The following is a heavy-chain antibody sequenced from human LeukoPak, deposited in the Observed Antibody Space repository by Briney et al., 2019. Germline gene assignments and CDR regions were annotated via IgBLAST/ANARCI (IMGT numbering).Heavy chain of an antibody. CDR1: GYTFTSYY. CDR3: ARSPLSIAARPPFDY. J-gene: IGHJ4*02. D-gene: IGHD6-6*01. CDR2: INPSGGST. V-gene: IGHV1-46*01. Sequence: ASVKVSCKASGYTFTSYYMHWVRQAPGQGLEWMGIINPSGGSTSYAQKFQGRVTMTRDTSTSTVYMELSSLRSEDTAVYYWARSPLSIAARPPFDYWGQGTLVTVSS.